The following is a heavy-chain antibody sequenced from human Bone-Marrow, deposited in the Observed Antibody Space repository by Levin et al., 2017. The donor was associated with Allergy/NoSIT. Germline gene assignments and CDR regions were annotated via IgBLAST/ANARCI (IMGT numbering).Heavy chain of an antibody. J-gene: IGHJ4*02. Sequence: SETLSLTCAVYGGSFSGYYWSWIRQPPGKGLEWIGEINHSGSTNYNPSLKSRVTISVDTSKNQFSLKLSSVTAADTAVYYCARVGEAYYGSGSYYPYFDYWGQGTLVTVSS. CDR3: ARVGEAYYGSGSYYPYFDY. V-gene: IGHV4-34*01. CDR1: GGSFSGYY. D-gene: IGHD3-10*01. CDR2: INHSGST.